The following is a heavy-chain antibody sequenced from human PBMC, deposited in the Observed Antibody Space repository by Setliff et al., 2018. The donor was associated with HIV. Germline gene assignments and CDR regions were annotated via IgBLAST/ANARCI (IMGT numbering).Heavy chain of an antibody. CDR1: GGSFSDYY. D-gene: IGHD5-12*01. V-gene: IGHV4-34*01. CDR3: ARVVPREVAPGGFDI. J-gene: IGHJ3*02. Sequence: TSETLSLTCAVYGGSFSDYYWTWIRQSPGKGLEWIGDIYYSGSTYYAPSLKSRVTISVDTSKNQFSLKLTSVTAADTAVYFCARVVPREVAPGGFDIWGQGTMVTVSS. CDR2: IYYSGST.